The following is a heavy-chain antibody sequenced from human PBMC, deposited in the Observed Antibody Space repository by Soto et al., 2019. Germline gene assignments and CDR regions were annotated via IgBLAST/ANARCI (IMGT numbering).Heavy chain of an antibody. CDR3: VKVSGYCTGGSCFSYFDY. Sequence: GSLPLSCSGSGLTFRHHSLYWVRQAPGKGLRYVSTISGNGGNTHYAASVRGRFTISRDNSKNTVFLQMSGLGVADSAVYYCVKVSGYCTGGSCFSYFDYWGQGALVTVSS. CDR2: ISGNGGNT. J-gene: IGHJ4*02. CDR1: GLTFRHHS. D-gene: IGHD2-15*01. V-gene: IGHV3-64D*06.